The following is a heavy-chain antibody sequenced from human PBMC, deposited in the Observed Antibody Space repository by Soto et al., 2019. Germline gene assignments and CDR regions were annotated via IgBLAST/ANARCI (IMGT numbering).Heavy chain of an antibody. CDR2: IDPSDSYT. D-gene: IGHD6-19*01. J-gene: IGHJ4*02. Sequence: EVQLVQSGGEVKKPGESLRISCKGSGYSFTTYWISWVRQMPGKGLEWMGRIDPSDSYTNYSPSFQGHVTISADKSISTAYLQWSSLKASDTAMYYCARRAKYSSGWATIAYWGQGTLVTVSS. V-gene: IGHV5-10-1*01. CDR1: GYSFTTYW. CDR3: ARRAKYSSGWATIAY.